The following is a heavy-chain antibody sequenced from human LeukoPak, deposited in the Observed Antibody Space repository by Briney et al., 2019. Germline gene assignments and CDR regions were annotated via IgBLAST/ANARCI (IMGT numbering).Heavy chain of an antibody. V-gene: IGHV4-59*01. CDR2: IYYSGST. J-gene: IGHJ3*02. D-gene: IGHD4-17*01. Sequence: SETLSLTCTDSGGSISSYYWSWIRQPPEKGLEWIGYIYYSGSTNYNPSLKSRVTISVDTSKNQFSLKLSSVTAADTAVYYCARGLTDAYGDYAVAFDIWGQGTMVTVSS. CDR1: GGSISSYY. CDR3: ARGLTDAYGDYAVAFDI.